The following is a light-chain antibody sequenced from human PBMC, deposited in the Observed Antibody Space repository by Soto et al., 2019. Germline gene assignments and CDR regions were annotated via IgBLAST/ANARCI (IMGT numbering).Light chain of an antibody. Sequence: EIVLTQSPGTLSLSPGERATLSCRASQTVSSSYLAWYQQKPGQATRLLISGASTRATGIPGRFSGSASGTDFTLTISRLEPEDFAVYYCQQYGPSPVYTFGQGTNLEIK. J-gene: IGKJ2*01. CDR2: GAS. CDR1: QTVSSSY. V-gene: IGKV3-20*01. CDR3: QQYGPSPVYT.